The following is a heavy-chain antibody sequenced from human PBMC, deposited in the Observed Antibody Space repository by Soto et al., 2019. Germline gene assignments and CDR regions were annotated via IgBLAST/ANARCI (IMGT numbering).Heavy chain of an antibody. CDR1: GGSISSYY. CDR2: IYYSGST. CDR3: ASLGATTVGTGSAFDI. D-gene: IGHD4-17*01. V-gene: IGHV4-59*01. J-gene: IGHJ3*02. Sequence: PSETLSLTFTVSGGSISSYYWSWIRQPPGKGLEWIGYIYYSGSTNYNPSLKSRVTISVDTSKNQFSLKLSSVTAADTAVYYCASLGATTVGTGSAFDIWGQGTMVT.